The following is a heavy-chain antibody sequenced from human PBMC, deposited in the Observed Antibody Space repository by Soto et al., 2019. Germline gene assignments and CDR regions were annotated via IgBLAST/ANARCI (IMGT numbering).Heavy chain of an antibody. CDR3: AREVLWSRYFDY. J-gene: IGHJ4*02. CDR1: GFTFSSYG. Sequence: GGSLRLSCAASGFTFSSYGMHWVRQAPGKGLEWVAVIWYDGSNKYYADSVKGRFTISRDNSKNTLYLQMNSLRAEDTAVYYCAREVLWSRYFDYWGQGSLVTVSS. CDR2: IWYDGSNK. V-gene: IGHV3-33*01. D-gene: IGHD3-10*01.